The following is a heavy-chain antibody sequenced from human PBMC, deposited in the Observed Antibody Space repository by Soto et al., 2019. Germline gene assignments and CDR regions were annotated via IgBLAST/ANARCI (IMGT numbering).Heavy chain of an antibody. V-gene: IGHV3-30*18. CDR2: ISYDGSNK. J-gene: IGHJ4*02. CDR3: AKDPPREWVGYSYGLTDY. D-gene: IGHD5-18*01. Sequence: QVQLVESGGGVVQPGRSLRLSCAASGFTFSSYGMHWVHQAPGKGLEWVAVISYDGSNKYYADSVKGRFTISRDNSKNTLYLQMNSLRAEDTAVYYCAKDPPREWVGYSYGLTDYWGQGTLVTVSS. CDR1: GFTFSSYG.